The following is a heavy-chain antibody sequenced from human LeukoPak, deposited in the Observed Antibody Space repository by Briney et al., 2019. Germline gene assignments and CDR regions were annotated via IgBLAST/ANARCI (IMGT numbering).Heavy chain of an antibody. D-gene: IGHD5-18*01. J-gene: IGHJ4*02. V-gene: IGHV3-23*01. CDR3: ATYRQIQVPFEF. CDR2: IFPSSDEI. CDR1: GFTLRSYV. Sequence: PGGSLRLSCVASGFTLRSYVMNWVRQTPGKGLEWVSSIFPSSDEIHYADSVKGRFTISRDNSRSTLSLQMDSLRAEDTATYYCATYRQIQVPFEFWGQGTLVTVSS.